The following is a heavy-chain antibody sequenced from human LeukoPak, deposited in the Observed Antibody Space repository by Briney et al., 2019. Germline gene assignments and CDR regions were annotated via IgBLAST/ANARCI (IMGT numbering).Heavy chain of an antibody. CDR3: ARILGGNHGPSFDY. J-gene: IGHJ4*02. D-gene: IGHD3-10*01. CDR2: IYHSEST. V-gene: IGHV4-59*01. CDR1: GGSINTYY. Sequence: SETLSLTCTVSGGSINTYYWSWIRQPPGKGLEWIGYIYHSESTNYNPSLKSRVTISGDTSKNQFSLKLSSVTAADTAVYYCARILGGNHGPSFDYWGQGTLVTVSS.